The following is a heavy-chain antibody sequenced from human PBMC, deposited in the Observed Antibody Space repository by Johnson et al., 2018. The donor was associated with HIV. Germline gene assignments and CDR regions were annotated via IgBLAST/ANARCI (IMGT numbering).Heavy chain of an antibody. CDR2: ISSNGGST. CDR3: VRPAAAGRDDAFDV. J-gene: IGHJ3*01. V-gene: IGHV3-64*01. CDR1: GFTFSSYA. D-gene: IGHD6-13*01. Sequence: VLLVESGGGLVQPGGSLRLSCAASGFTFSSYAMHWVRQAPGKVLEYVSAISSNGGSTYYANSVKGRFTISRDNSKNTLYLQMNSLRAEDTAVYYCVRPAAAGRDDAFDVWGQGTMVTVSS.